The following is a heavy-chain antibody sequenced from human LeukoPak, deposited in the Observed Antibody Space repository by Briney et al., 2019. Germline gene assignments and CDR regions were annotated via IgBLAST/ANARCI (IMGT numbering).Heavy chain of an antibody. CDR3: AVVYYYDSSGYFLDAFDI. CDR2: INPNSGDT. D-gene: IGHD3-22*01. V-gene: IGHV1-2*02. CDR1: GYSFTGHY. Sequence: GASVTVSCKASGYSFTGHYMHWVRQAPGQGLEWMGWINPNSGDTNYAQKFQGRVTMTRDTSISTAYMELSRLSSDDTAVYYCAVVYYYDSSGYFLDAFDIWGQGTMVTVSS. J-gene: IGHJ3*02.